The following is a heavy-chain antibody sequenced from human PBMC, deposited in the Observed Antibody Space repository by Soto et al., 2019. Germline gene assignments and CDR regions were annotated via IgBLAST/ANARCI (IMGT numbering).Heavy chain of an antibody. V-gene: IGHV4-59*01. CDR2: IYYSGST. CDR1: GGSISSYY. CDR3: ARASAARQFDY. Sequence: SETLSLTCTVSGGSISSYYWSWIRQPPGKGLEWIGYIYYSGSTNYNPSLKSRVTISVDTSKNQFSLKLSSVTAADTAVYYCARASAARQFDYWGQGTLVTVSA. D-gene: IGHD6-6*01. J-gene: IGHJ4*02.